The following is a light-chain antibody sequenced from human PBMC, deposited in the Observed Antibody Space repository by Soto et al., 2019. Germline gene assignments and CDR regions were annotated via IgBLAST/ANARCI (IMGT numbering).Light chain of an antibody. J-gene: IGLJ3*02. Sequence: QSVLTQPPSASGTPGQRVTISCSGSTSNIGRNSVTWYQHLPGTAPKLLIHNDDQRPSGVPDRFSGFRAGTSGSLVISGLQSADEGDYYCAAWDDSLDGPWVFGGGTKVTVL. V-gene: IGLV1-44*01. CDR2: NDD. CDR3: AAWDDSLDGPWV. CDR1: TSNIGRNS.